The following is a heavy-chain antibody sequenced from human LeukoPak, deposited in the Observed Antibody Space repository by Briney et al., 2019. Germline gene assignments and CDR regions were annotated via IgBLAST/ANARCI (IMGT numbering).Heavy chain of an antibody. J-gene: IGHJ2*01. CDR3: AKESLSSGWYRVAWYFDL. D-gene: IGHD6-19*01. Sequence: GGSLRLSCTASGFTFGDYAMSWVRQAPGKGLEWVGFIRSKAYGGTTEYAASVKGRFTISRDNSKNTLYLQMNSLRAEDTAVYYCAKESLSSGWYRVAWYFDLWGRGTLVTVSS. CDR2: IRSKAYGGTT. CDR1: GFTFGDYA. V-gene: IGHV3-49*04.